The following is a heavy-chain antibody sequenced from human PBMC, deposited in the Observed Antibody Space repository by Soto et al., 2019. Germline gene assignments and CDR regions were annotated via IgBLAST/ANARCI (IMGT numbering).Heavy chain of an antibody. CDR1: GGSISSNTYY. CDR2: IYYSGST. V-gene: IGHV4-39*01. Sequence: QLQLQESGPGLVRPSETLSLTCTVSGGSISSNTYYWGWIRQPPGKGLEWIGTIYYSGSTYYNPSLKSRVTMSVDTSKNQFSLKLSSVTATDTAVYYCARHHPKYCSGGSCYWGGNWFDPWGQGTLVTVSS. J-gene: IGHJ5*02. D-gene: IGHD2-15*01. CDR3: ARHHPKYCSGGSCYWGGNWFDP.